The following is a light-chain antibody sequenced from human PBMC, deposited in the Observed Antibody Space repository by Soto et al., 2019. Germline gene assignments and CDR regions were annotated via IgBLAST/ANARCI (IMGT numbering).Light chain of an antibody. V-gene: IGKV3-15*01. CDR1: QSVGSN. J-gene: IGKJ1*01. CDR2: GAS. CDR3: QQYNNWPPDRT. Sequence: EIVMTQSPATLSVSPGERATLSCRASQSVGSNLAWYQQRPGQAPRLLIYGASTSATGVPARFSGSGSGTAVSLTTSSLQSEDFGIYFCQQYNNWPPDRTFGQGTKVEIK.